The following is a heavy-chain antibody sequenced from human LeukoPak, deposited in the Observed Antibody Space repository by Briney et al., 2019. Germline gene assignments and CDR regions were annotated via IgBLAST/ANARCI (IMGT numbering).Heavy chain of an antibody. Sequence: PGGSLRLSGAASGFTFSSYSMNWVREAPGKGLEWVSSISSSSSYVYYADSVKGRFTISRDNAKNSLYMQMNSLRAEDTSVYYCARVLRYFDRGAFDIWGQGTMVTVSS. CDR2: ISSSSSYV. CDR3: ARVLRYFDRGAFDI. D-gene: IGHD3-9*01. V-gene: IGHV3-21*01. CDR1: GFTFSSYS. J-gene: IGHJ3*02.